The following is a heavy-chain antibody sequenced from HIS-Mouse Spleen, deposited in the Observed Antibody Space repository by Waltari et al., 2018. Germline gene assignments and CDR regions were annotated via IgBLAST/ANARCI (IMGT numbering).Heavy chain of an antibody. Sequence: VQLMQSGAEVTKPGASVKDSSKAFGHTFHSCGISWVRQAPVQGLEWMGWISAYNGNTNYAQKLQGRVTMTTDTSTSTAYMELRSLRSDDTAVYYCARDSVTHFDYWGQGTLVTVSS. CDR3: ARDSVTHFDY. CDR2: ISAYNGNT. CDR1: GHTFHSCG. V-gene: IGHV1-18*01. D-gene: IGHD5-18*01. J-gene: IGHJ4*02.